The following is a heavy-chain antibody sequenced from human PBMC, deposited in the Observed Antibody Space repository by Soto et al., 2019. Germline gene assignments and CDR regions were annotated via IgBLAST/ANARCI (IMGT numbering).Heavy chain of an antibody. V-gene: IGHV4-59*01. Sequence: QVQLQESGPGLVKPSETLSLTCTLSGASISDNYWSWIRQPPGKGLEWIGYIFYSGSTNYNPSLESRVTISIDTPKNQFSLRLNSVTAADTAVYYCARIDPPLMLAWFDPWGQGTLVTVFS. CDR2: IFYSGST. CDR1: GASISDNY. D-gene: IGHD2-8*01. J-gene: IGHJ5*02. CDR3: ARIDPPLMLAWFDP.